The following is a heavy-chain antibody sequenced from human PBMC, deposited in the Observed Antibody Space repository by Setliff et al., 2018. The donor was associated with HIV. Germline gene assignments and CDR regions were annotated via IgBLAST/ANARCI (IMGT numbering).Heavy chain of an antibody. Sequence: SETLSLTCAVSGGSLSDYYWSWIRQPAGEGLEYIGRVHSTGTAIYNPSLKSRVTMSVDTSKNQLSLKLRSVTAADTAVYYCARARITMTGGRLEPYAFDRWGQGTKVTVSS. D-gene: IGHD3-22*01. CDR1: GGSLSDYY. V-gene: IGHV4-4*07. CDR2: VHSTGTA. J-gene: IGHJ3*01. CDR3: ARARITMTGGRLEPYAFDR.